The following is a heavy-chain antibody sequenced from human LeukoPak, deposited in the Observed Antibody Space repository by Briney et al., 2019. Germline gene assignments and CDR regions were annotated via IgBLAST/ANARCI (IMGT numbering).Heavy chain of an antibody. J-gene: IGHJ4*02. CDR1: GFTFSSYA. D-gene: IGHD1-7*01. CDR3: AKGFNWNYEHYFDY. Sequence: GGSLRLSCAASGFTFSSYAMSWVRQAPGKGLEWVSAISGSGGSTYYADSVKGRLTISRDNSKNTLYLQMNSLRAEDTAVYYCAKGFNWNYEHYFDYWGQGTLVTVSS. V-gene: IGHV3-23*01. CDR2: ISGSGGST.